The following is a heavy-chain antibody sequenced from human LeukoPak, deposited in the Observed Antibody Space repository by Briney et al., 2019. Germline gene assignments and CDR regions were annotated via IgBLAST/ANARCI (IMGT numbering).Heavy chain of an antibody. V-gene: IGHV3-30*18. CDR1: GFTFSTYG. J-gene: IGHJ4*02. CDR3: AKDKTHYYFDY. CDR2: ISYDGSDK. Sequence: GGSLRLSCAASGFTFSTYGMHWVRQAPGKGLEWVAVISYDGSDKYYGDSVKGRFTISRDNSKNTLYLQMNSLRAEDTAVYYCAKDKTHYYFDYWGQGTLVTVSS.